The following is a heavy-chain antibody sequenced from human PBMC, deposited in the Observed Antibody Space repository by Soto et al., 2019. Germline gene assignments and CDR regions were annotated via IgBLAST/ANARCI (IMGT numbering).Heavy chain of an antibody. CDR2: INPNSGGT. D-gene: IGHD1-1*01. Sequence: ASVKVSCKASGYTFTGYYIHWVRQAPLQVLEWMVCINPNSGGTNYAQKFQGRVTMTRDTSISTAYMELSRLRSDDTAVYYCAREGGGTGTMGNCYGMEFWGRGTSVIVSS. J-gene: IGHJ6*01. CDR1: GYTFTGYY. V-gene: IGHV1-2*02. CDR3: AREGGGTGTMGNCYGMEF.